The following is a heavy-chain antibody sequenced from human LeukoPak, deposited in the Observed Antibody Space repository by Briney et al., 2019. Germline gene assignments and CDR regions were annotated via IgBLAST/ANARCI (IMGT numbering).Heavy chain of an antibody. CDR2: IYTTGST. J-gene: IGHJ4*02. D-gene: IGHD5-12*01. V-gene: IGHV4-4*07. Sequence: SDTLSLTCTVSGGSINSYYWSWVRQPAGKGLEWIGRIYTTGSTNYNPSLKSRVTMSIDTSKNQLSLNLNSVTAADTAIYYCARQGYTAGHFSQDYWGQGTLVTVSS. CDR3: ARQGYTAGHFSQDY. CDR1: GGSINSYY.